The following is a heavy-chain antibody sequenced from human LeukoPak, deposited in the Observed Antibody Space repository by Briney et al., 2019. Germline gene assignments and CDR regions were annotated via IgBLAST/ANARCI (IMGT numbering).Heavy chain of an antibody. V-gene: IGHV4-30-2*02. CDR1: GGSISSGGYS. J-gene: IGHJ3*02. CDR3: ARTRRTRGAFDI. CDR2: IYHSGST. Sequence: PSQTLSLTCAVSGGSISSGGYSWSWIRQPPGKGLEWIGYIYHSGSTYYNPSLKSRVTISVDRSKNQFSLKLSSVTAADTAVYYCARTRRTRGAFDIWGQGTMVTVSS. D-gene: IGHD1-14*01.